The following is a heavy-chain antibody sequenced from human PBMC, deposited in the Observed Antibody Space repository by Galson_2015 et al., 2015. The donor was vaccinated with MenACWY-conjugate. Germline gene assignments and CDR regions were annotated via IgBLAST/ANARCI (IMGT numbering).Heavy chain of an antibody. CDR3: IASGWSILAGRPSFLDV. J-gene: IGHJ6*04. CDR2: ISSGSDHT. V-gene: IGHV3-21*06. CDR1: GFSFRNYG. D-gene: IGHD6-19*01. Sequence: SLRLSCAGSGFSFRNYGINWIRQAPGKGLEWVSTISSGSDHTYYRVSEEGRFNISRDNAQNLVFLQMSNLRVEDTAVYYCIASGWSILAGRPSFLDVWGKGTTVIVSS.